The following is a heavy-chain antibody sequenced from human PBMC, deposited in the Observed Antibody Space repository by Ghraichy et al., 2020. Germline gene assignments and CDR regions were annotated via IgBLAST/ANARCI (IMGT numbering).Heavy chain of an antibody. CDR1: GGSISSYY. D-gene: IGHD6-19*01. J-gene: IGHJ4*02. CDR2: IYNSGRT. V-gene: IGHV4-59*08. Sequence: SETLSLTCTVSGGSISSYYWSWIRQPPGKGLEWIGYIYNSGRTNYNPSLKSRVTMSVDTSKNQFSLKLSSVTAADTAVYYCARHPAVAPLKFDYWGQGTLVTVSS. CDR3: ARHPAVAPLKFDY.